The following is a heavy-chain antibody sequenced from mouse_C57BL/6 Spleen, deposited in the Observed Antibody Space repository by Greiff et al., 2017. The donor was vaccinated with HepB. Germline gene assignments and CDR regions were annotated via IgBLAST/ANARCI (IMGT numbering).Heavy chain of an antibody. CDR1: GFTFSDYG. CDR3: AMIYYDYDDEGDYAMDY. Sequence: EVKLMESGGGLVKPGGSLKLSCAASGFTFSDYGMHWVRQAPEKGLEWVAYISSGSSTIYYADTVKGRFTISRDNAKNTLFLQMTSLRSEDTAMYYCAMIYYDYDDEGDYAMDYWGQGTSVTVSS. D-gene: IGHD2-4*01. J-gene: IGHJ4*01. CDR2: ISSGSSTI. V-gene: IGHV5-17*01.